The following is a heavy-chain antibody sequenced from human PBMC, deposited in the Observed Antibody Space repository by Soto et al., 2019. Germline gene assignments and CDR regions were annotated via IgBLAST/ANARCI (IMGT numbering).Heavy chain of an antibody. CDR1: GFAFSNYA. J-gene: IGHJ4*02. Sequence: GGSLRPSFSVFGFAFSNYAMHWFRQSPGKGLQYVSSISSNGGSTYYADSVQGRFTISSDNSRNTLYLQRSSLRLEDTAVYYCVKDRDVDYWGQGTLVTVSS. CDR2: ISSNGGST. CDR3: VKDRDVDY. V-gene: IGHV3-64D*06.